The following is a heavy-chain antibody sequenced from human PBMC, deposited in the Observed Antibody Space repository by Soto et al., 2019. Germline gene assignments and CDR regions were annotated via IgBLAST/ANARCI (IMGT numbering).Heavy chain of an antibody. Sequence: ETLSLTCTVSGGSISSSSYYWGWIRQPPGKGLEWIGSIYYSGSTYYNPSLKSRVTISVDTSKNQFSLKLSSVTAADTAVYYCARLVKSPEYTNYYDSSGYYYLFDYWGQGTLVTVSS. D-gene: IGHD3-22*01. J-gene: IGHJ4*02. CDR3: ARLVKSPEYTNYYDSSGYYYLFDY. V-gene: IGHV4-39*01. CDR2: IYYSGST. CDR1: GGSISSSSYY.